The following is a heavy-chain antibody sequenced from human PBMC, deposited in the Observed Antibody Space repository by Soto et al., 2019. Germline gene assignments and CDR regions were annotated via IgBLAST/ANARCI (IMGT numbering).Heavy chain of an antibody. D-gene: IGHD3-9*01. Sequence: SGPTLVNPTQTLTLTCTFSGFSLSTSGVGVGWIRQPPGKALEWLALIYWNDDKRYSPSLKSRLTITKDTSKNQVVLTMTNMDPVDTATYYCAHMPSILTGYYYYGMDVWGQGTTVTVSS. CDR1: GFSLSTSGVG. CDR2: IYWNDDK. CDR3: AHMPSILTGYYYYGMDV. J-gene: IGHJ6*02. V-gene: IGHV2-5*01.